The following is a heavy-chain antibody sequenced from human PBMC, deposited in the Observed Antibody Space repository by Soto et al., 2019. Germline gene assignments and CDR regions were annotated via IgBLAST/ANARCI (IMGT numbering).Heavy chain of an antibody. CDR2: IYYSGST. CDR3: AANQFTKGGVDY. V-gene: IGHV4-59*01. J-gene: IGHJ4*02. D-gene: IGHD2-15*01. CDR1: GGSISSYY. Sequence: PSETLSLTCTFSGGSISSYYWSWIRQPPGKGLEWIGYIYYSGSTDYNPSLKSRVTIAVGTSKNQFSLKLSSVTAADTAVYYCAANQFTKGGVDYWGQGTLVTVSS.